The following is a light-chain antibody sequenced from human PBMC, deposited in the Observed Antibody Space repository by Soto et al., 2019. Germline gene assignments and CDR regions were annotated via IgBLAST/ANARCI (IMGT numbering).Light chain of an antibody. V-gene: IGKV3-15*01. CDR3: QQYINWPRT. Sequence: EIVMTQSPATLSVSPGERATLSCRASQSVSSNLAWYQQRPGQAPRLLIFGASTRAPGIPARFSGSGSGTEFTLTISSLQSEDFAVYDCQQYINWPRTFGQGTKVEIK. CDR2: GAS. CDR1: QSVSSN. J-gene: IGKJ1*01.